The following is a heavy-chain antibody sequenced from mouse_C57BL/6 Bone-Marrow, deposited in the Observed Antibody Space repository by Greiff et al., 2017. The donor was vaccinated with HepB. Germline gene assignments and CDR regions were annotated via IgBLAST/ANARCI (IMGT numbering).Heavy chain of an antibody. Sequence: QVQLKQPGAELVKPGASVKLSCKASGYTFTSYWMHWVKQRPGRGLEWIGRIDPNSGGTKYNEKFKSKATLTVDKPSSTAYMQLSSLTSEDSAVYYCARRTTVVAMDYFDYWGQGTTLTVSS. CDR3: ARRTTVVAMDYFDY. CDR2: IDPNSGGT. D-gene: IGHD1-1*01. J-gene: IGHJ2*01. CDR1: GYTFTSYW. V-gene: IGHV1-72*01.